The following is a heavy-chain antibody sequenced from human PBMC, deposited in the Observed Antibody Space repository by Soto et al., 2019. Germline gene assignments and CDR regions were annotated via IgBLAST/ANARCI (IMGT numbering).Heavy chain of an antibody. CDR2: IWYDGSNK. V-gene: IGHV3-33*01. J-gene: IGHJ4*02. D-gene: IGHD3-22*01. CDR1: GFTFSSYG. CDR3: ARGEVRSGYFDY. Sequence: QVQLVESGGGVVQPGRSLRLSCAASGFTFSSYGMHWVRQAPGKGLEWVAVIWYDGSNKYYADSVKGRFTISRDNSKNTLYLQMNSLRAEDTAVDYCARGEVRSGYFDYWGQGTLVTVSS.